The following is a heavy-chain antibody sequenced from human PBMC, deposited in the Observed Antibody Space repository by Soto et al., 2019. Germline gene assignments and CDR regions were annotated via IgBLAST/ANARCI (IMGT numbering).Heavy chain of an antibody. D-gene: IGHD3-22*01. V-gene: IGHV1-2*02. CDR3: ARAGIYDSSGYYSYYFDY. CDR1: GYTFTGYY. Sequence: ASVKVSCKASGYTFTGYYMHWVRQAPGQGLEWMGWINPNSGGTNYAQKFQGRVTMTRDTSISTAYMELSRLRSDDTAVYYCARAGIYDSSGYYSYYFDYWGQGTLVTAPQ. CDR2: INPNSGGT. J-gene: IGHJ4*02.